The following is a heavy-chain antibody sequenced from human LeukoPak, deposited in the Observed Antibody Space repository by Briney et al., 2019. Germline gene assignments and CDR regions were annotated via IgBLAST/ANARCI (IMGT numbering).Heavy chain of an antibody. CDR2: IYWDGDT. D-gene: IGHD3-16*01. Sequence: SGPTLVNPTQTLTLTCTFSGFSLSTSGVGVGWIRQPPGKALEWLALIYWDGDTLYSPSLKSRLTITKDTSKNQVVLTMTNMDPVDTATYYCAHAARNMLSHSEFDPWGHGTLVTVPS. CDR1: GFSLSTSGVG. V-gene: IGHV2-5*02. J-gene: IGHJ5*02. CDR3: AHAARNMLSHSEFDP.